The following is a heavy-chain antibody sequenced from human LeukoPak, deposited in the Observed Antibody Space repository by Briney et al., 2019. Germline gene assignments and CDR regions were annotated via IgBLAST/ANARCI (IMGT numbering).Heavy chain of an antibody. CDR1: GGSISSSSCY. D-gene: IGHD6-19*01. V-gene: IGHV4-39*07. CDR2: IYYSGST. Sequence: SETLSLTCTVSGGSISSSSCYWGWIRQPPGKGLEWIGSIYYSGSTYYNPSLKSRVTISVDTSKNQFSLKLSSVTAADTAVYYCARVLASSGWYHYYYYYYMDVWGKGTTVTVSS. CDR3: ARVLASSGWYHYYYYYYMDV. J-gene: IGHJ6*03.